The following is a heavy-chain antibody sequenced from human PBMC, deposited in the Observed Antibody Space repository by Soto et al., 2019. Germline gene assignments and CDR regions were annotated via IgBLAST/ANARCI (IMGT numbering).Heavy chain of an antibody. V-gene: IGHV3-53*01. J-gene: IGHJ4*02. Sequence: GGSLRLSCAASEFTVTNNDMSWVRQAPGKGLEWVSILYSGGNTYYADSVEGRFTISRDGSKNTPYLHMNSLRAEDTAVYYCALRRVAYADFWGQGTRVTVSS. CDR2: LYSGGNT. CDR3: ALRRVAYADF. CDR1: EFTVTNND. D-gene: IGHD2-2*01.